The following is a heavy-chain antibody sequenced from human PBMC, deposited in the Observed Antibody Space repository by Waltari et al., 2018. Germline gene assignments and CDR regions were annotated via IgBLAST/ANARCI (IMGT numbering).Heavy chain of an antibody. J-gene: IGHJ6*02. V-gene: IGHV4-61*01. Sequence: QVQLQESGPGLVKPSETLSLTCTVSGGSVSSGSYYWSWIRQPPGKGLEWIGYIYYSGSTNYNPSRKRRVTISVDTSKNQFSLKLSSVTAADTAVYYFAREVLTDFNYYYYGMDVWGQGTTVTVSS. CDR1: GGSVSSGSYY. D-gene: IGHD3-3*01. CDR3: AREVLTDFNYYYYGMDV. CDR2: IYYSGST.